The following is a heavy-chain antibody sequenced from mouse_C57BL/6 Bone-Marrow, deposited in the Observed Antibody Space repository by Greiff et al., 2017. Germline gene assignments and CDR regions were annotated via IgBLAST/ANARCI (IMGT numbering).Heavy chain of an antibody. Sequence: EVQLQQSGAELVRPGASVKLSCTASGFNIKDDYMHWVKQRPEQGLEWIGWIDPENGDTEYASKFQGKATITADTSSNTAYLQLSSLASEDTAVYYCTRYYCLDYWGQGTTLTVSS. J-gene: IGHJ2*01. D-gene: IGHD2-1*01. V-gene: IGHV14-4*01. CDR3: TRYYCLDY. CDR2: IDPENGDT. CDR1: GFNIKDDY.